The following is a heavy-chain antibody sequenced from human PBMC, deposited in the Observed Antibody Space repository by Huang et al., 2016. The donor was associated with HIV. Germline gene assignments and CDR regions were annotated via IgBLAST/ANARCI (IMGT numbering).Heavy chain of an antibody. CDR2: ISFDGRNE. Sequence: QVQLVESGGGVVQPGRSLRLSCAASKFTFNNFAMHWVRQGPGKGLEWVAVISFDGRNEFYADSVKGRFTISRDKSNNPLYLQMNSLRTEDTAVYYCARAPDHYDRSGSPRYSYMDVWGKGTTVTVSS. J-gene: IGHJ6*03. V-gene: IGHV3-30*04. CDR3: ARAPDHYDRSGSPRYSYMDV. D-gene: IGHD3-22*01. CDR1: KFTFNNFA.